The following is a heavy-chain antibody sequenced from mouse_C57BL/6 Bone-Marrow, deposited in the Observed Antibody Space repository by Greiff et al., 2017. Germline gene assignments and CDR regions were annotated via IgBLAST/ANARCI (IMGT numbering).Heavy chain of an antibody. CDR3: ASVTIVRFDY. J-gene: IGHJ2*01. Sequence: EVQRVESGGGLVKPGGSLKLSCAASGFTFSSYAMSWVRQTPEKRLEWVATISDGGSYTYYPANVKGRFTISRDNAKNNLYLQMSNLKSKDTARYYCASVTIVRFDYWGQGTTLTVSS. D-gene: IGHD2-12*01. V-gene: IGHV5-4*01. CDR2: ISDGGSYT. CDR1: GFTFSSYA.